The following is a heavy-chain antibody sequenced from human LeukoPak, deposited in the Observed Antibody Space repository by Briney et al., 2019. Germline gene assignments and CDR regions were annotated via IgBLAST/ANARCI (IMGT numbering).Heavy chain of an antibody. V-gene: IGHV4-38-2*02. Sequence: SETLSLTRTVSGYSISSGYYWGWIRQPPGKGLEWIGSIYHSGSTYYNPSLKSRVTISVDTSKNQFSLKLSSVTAADTAVYYCARDSPPGGVGATTDYWGQGTLVTVSS. D-gene: IGHD1-26*01. CDR3: ARDSPPGGVGATTDY. J-gene: IGHJ4*02. CDR2: IYHSGST. CDR1: GYSISSGYY.